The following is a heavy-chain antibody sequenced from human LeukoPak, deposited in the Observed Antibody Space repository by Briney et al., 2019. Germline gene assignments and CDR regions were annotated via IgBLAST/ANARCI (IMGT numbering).Heavy chain of an antibody. CDR3: ARARYGSCVDY. J-gene: IGHJ4*02. Sequence: PSETLSLTCTVSGGSISSGGYYWSRIRQHPGKGLEWIGYIYYSGSTYYNPSLKSRVTISVDTSKNQFSLKLSSVTAADTAVYYCARARYGSCVDYWGQGTLVTVSS. CDR1: GGSISSGGYY. D-gene: IGHD2-15*01. CDR2: IYYSGST. V-gene: IGHV4-31*03.